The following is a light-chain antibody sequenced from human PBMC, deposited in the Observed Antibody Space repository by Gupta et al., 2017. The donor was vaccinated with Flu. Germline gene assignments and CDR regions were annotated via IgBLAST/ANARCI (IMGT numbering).Light chain of an antibody. CDR2: LAF. Sequence: PLPPGEPASLACSSTPNLLNSNGNNYLDWYLQKPGQSPQLLIYLAFNRAAGVPGRLSGCGSGTNFTLTISRGEAEDVGISSGAQTLLLPFTFAKGTRLRSN. CDR1: PNLLNSNGNNY. V-gene: IGKV2-28*01. CDR3: AQTLLLPFT. J-gene: IGKJ2*01.